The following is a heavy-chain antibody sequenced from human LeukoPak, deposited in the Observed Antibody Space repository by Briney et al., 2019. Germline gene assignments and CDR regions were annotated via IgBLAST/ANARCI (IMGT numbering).Heavy chain of an antibody. CDR1: GGSISSSPYY. D-gene: IGHD2-15*01. Sequence: SETLSLTCTVSGGSISSSPYYWGWIRQPPGKGLEWIGSIYYSGTTHYNPSLKSRVTISVDKSKNQFSLKLSPVTAADTAVYYCARALGYCSGGSCYGYDYWGQGTLVTVSS. V-gene: IGHV4-39*07. CDR3: ARALGYCSGGSCYGYDY. CDR2: IYYSGTT. J-gene: IGHJ4*02.